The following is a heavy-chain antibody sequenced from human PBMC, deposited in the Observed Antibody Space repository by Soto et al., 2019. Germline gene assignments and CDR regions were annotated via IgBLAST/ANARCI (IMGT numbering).Heavy chain of an antibody. CDR1: GFTFSSYG. CDR2: IWYDGNNE. CDR3: AKDVGLAADGTSYFYGMDV. D-gene: IGHD6-13*01. J-gene: IGHJ6*02. Sequence: ESGGGVVQPGRSLRLSCAASGFTFSSYGMHWVRQAPGKGLEWVAVIWYDGNNEYYANPVKGRFTISRDNSKNTLYLQMNSLRAEDTAVYYCAKDVGLAADGTSYFYGMDVWGQGTTVSVSS. V-gene: IGHV3-33*06.